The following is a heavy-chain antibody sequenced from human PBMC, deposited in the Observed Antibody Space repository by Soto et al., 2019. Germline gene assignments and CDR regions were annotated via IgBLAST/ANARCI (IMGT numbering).Heavy chain of an antibody. D-gene: IGHD2-15*01. V-gene: IGHV4-31*03. CDR3: ARDPGYCSGGSCYSVRKAFDI. CDR2: IYYSGST. Sequence: QVQLQESGPGLVKPSQTLSLTCTVSGGSISSGGYYWSWFRQHPGKGLEWVGYIYYSGSTYYNPSLKSRVNISVDTSKNQFSLKLSSVTAADTAVYYCARDPGYCSGGSCYSVRKAFDIWGQGTMVTVSS. CDR1: GGSISSGGYY. J-gene: IGHJ3*02.